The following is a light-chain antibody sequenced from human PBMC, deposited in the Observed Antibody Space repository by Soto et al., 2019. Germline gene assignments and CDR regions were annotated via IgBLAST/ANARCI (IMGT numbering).Light chain of an antibody. Sequence: EIVMTQSPATLSVSPGEGATLSCRASQSVSSNLAWYQHKPGQAPRLLIFGASTRATGIPARFSGSGSGAEFSLTSGALQSEDFAIYYCQQYSNWPLTFGGGTKVGIK. V-gene: IGKV3-15*01. J-gene: IGKJ4*01. CDR2: GAS. CDR1: QSVSSN. CDR3: QQYSNWPLT.